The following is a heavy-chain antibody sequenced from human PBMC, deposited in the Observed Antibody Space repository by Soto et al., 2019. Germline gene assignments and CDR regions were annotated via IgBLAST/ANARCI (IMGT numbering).Heavy chain of an antibody. D-gene: IGHD6-13*01. CDR3: GAGPYFSDY. Sequence: QVQLVESGGGVVQPGRSLRLSCAASGFTFSSYGMHWVRQAPGKGLEWVALISYDGSDKYYADSVKGRFTISRDNSKNTLYVQMNSLRVAATAVYYCGAGPYFSDYGGQGTLVTVSS. CDR2: ISYDGSDK. V-gene: IGHV3-30*03. J-gene: IGHJ4*02. CDR1: GFTFSSYG.